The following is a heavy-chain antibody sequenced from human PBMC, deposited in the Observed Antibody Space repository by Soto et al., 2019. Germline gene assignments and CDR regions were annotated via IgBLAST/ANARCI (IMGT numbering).Heavy chain of an antibody. CDR2: ISAYNGNT. D-gene: IGHD3-22*01. CDR1: GYTFTSYG. CDR3: ARVPITMIVVVTDRYYYGMDV. V-gene: IGHV1-18*01. Sequence: EASVKVSCKASGYTFTSYGISWVRQAPGQGLEWMGWISAYNGNTNYAQKLQGRVTMTTDTSTSTAYMELRSLRSDDTAVYYCARVPITMIVVVTDRYYYGMDVWGQGTTVTVSS. J-gene: IGHJ6*02.